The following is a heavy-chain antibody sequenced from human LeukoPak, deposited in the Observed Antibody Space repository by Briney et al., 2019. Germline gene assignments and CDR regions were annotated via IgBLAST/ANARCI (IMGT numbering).Heavy chain of an antibody. CDR3: AKDHNPRFLEWLLNFDH. CDR2: ISGSGGST. CDR1: GFTFSSYA. V-gene: IGHV3-23*01. Sequence: PGGSLRLSCAASGFTFSSYAMSWVRQAPGKGLECVSGISGSGGSTYYADSVKGRFTISRDNSKNTLYLQMNSLRVEDTAVYYCAKDHNPRFLEWLLNFDHWGQGTLVTVSS. J-gene: IGHJ4*02. D-gene: IGHD3-3*01.